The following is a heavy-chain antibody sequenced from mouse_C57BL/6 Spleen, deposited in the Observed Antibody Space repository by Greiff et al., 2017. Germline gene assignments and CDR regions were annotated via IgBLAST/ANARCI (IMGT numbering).Heavy chain of an antibody. CDR1: GYTFTDYY. CDR3: AYYCDSSSTYYYAMDY. V-gene: IGHV1-76*01. CDR2: FYPGSGNT. J-gene: IGHJ4*01. D-gene: IGHD1-1*01. Sequence: QVQLQQSGAELVRPGASVKLSCKASGYTFTDYYINWVKQRPGQGLEWIARFYPGSGNTYYNEKFKGKATLTAEKSSSTSYMQLSSLTSEDSAVXYCAYYCDSSSTYYYAMDYWGQGTSVTVSS.